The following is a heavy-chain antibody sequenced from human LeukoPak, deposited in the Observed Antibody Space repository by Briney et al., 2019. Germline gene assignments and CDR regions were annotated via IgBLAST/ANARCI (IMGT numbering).Heavy chain of an antibody. CDR3: ASLGGRWVVVVTNWYFDL. J-gene: IGHJ2*01. V-gene: IGHV4-39*01. Sequence: PSETLSLTCTVSGFSISTTSSSYYWACIRQPPGKALDCIGSIDYSGSTDYNPSLKSRVTISIDTSKNQFSRRLNAPTAADTAVYYCASLGGRWVVVVTNWYFDLWGRGTLVPVS. CDR2: IDYSGST. D-gene: IGHD3-22*01. CDR1: GFSISTTSSSYY.